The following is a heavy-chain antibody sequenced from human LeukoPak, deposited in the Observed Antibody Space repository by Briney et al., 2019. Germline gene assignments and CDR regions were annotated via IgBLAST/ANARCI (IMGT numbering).Heavy chain of an antibody. Sequence: GASVTVSCKASGYTFTGYYMHWVRQAPGQGLEWMGWINPNSGGTNYAQKFQGRVTMTRDTSISTAYMELSRLRSDDTAVYYCATGDYYDSSGGDYWGQGTLVTVSS. CDR2: INPNSGGT. J-gene: IGHJ4*02. CDR1: GYTFTGYY. D-gene: IGHD3-22*01. CDR3: ATGDYYDSSGGDY. V-gene: IGHV1-2*02.